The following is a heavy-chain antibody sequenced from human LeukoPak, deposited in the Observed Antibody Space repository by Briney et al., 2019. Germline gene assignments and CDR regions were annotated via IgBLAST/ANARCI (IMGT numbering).Heavy chain of an antibody. CDR3: ARSREDYYDSSGYLGY. J-gene: IGHJ4*02. CDR2: IYYSGST. D-gene: IGHD3-22*01. V-gene: IGHV4-59*01. CDR1: GGSISSYY. Sequence: LSETLSLTCTVSGGSISSYYWNWIRQPPGKGLEWIGYIYYSGSTNYNPSLKSRVTISVDTSKNQFSLKLSSVTAADTAVYYCARSREDYYDSSGYLGYWGQGTLVTVSS.